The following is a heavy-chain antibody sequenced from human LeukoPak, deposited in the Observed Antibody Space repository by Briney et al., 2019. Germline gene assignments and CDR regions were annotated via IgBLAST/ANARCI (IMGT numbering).Heavy chain of an antibody. CDR3: ARDSTRSGDY. J-gene: IGHJ4*02. CDR1: GFTFSNFW. CDR2: ISSSGSTI. D-gene: IGHD2-2*01. V-gene: IGHV3-48*04. Sequence: GGSLRLSCEASGFTFSNFWMNWVRQAPGKGLEWVSYISSSGSTIYYADSVKGRFTISRDNAKNSLYLQMNSLRAEDTAVYYCARDSTRSGDYWGQGTLVTVSS.